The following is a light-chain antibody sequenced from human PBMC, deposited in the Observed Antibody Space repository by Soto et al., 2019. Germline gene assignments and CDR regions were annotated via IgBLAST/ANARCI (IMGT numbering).Light chain of an antibody. J-gene: IGLJ1*01. CDR2: SNN. CDR1: SSNIGSNT. Sequence: QSALTQPPSASGTPGQRVTISCSESSSNIGSNTVNWYQQLPGTAPKLLIYSNNQRPSGVPDRFSGSKSGTSASLAISELQSEDEADYYCAAWDDSLNGYVFGTGTKVTVL. V-gene: IGLV1-44*01. CDR3: AAWDDSLNGYV.